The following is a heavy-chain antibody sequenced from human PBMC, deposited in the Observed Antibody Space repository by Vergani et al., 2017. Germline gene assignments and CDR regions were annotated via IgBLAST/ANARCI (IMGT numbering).Heavy chain of an antibody. Sequence: QFQLVQSGAEVKKPGSSVKVSCKASGGTFSSYTISWVRQAPGQGLECMGRINPILGIANYAQKFQGRVTITADKSTSTAYMELSSLRSEDTAVYYCASGYYDSSATDAFDIWGQGTMVTVSS. CDR2: INPILGIA. D-gene: IGHD3-22*01. V-gene: IGHV1-69*02. CDR1: GGTFSSYT. CDR3: ASGYYDSSATDAFDI. J-gene: IGHJ3*02.